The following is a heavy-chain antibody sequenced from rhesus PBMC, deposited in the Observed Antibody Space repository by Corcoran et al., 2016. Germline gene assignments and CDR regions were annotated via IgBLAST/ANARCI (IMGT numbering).Heavy chain of an antibody. V-gene: IGHV3-54*02. CDR2: ISYDGSNN. J-gene: IGHJ4*01. Sequence: EVQLVESGGGLVQPGGSLRLSCAACGFTFSSYDMPWARRAQGSGLGGGAVISYDGSNNYYADFVKDRFTIARDNSKSMLYLQMNILKLEDTAVYYCASDRDRLAMPFDCWGQGVLVTVSS. D-gene: IGHD2-2*01. CDR3: ASDRDRLAMPFDC. CDR1: GFTFSSYD.